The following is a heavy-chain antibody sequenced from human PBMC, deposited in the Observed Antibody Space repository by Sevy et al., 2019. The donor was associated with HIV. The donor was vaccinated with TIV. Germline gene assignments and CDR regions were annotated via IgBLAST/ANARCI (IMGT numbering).Heavy chain of an antibody. Sequence: GGSLRLSCAASGFTFNKYNMNWVRQAPGNGLEWVSTITGYSTDIYYADSVKGRFTISRDDAKNSLYLQMNGLRAEDTAIYYCARAEQTYFFDYSGQGTLVTVSS. CDR1: GFTFNKYN. CDR2: ITGYSTDI. J-gene: IGHJ4*02. CDR3: ARAEQTYFFDY. V-gene: IGHV3-21*06.